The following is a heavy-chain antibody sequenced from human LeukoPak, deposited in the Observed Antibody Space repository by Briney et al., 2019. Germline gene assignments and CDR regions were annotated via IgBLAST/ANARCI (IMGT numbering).Heavy chain of an antibody. D-gene: IGHD2-2*01. Sequence: GGSLRLSCAASGXTVSSNYMSWVRQAPGKGLEWVSVIYSGGSTYYADSVKGRFTISRDNSKNTLYLQMNSLRAEDTAVYYCARSTRAGAAPAGFDIWGQGTMVTVSS. J-gene: IGHJ3*02. V-gene: IGHV3-66*01. CDR3: ARSTRAGAAPAGFDI. CDR2: IYSGGST. CDR1: GXTVSSNY.